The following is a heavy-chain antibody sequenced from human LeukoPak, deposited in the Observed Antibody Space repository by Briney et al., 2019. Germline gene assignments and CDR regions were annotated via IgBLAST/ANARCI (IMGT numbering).Heavy chain of an antibody. CDR2: ISSSSSYI. Sequence: GGSLRLSCAASGFTFSSYSMNWVRQAPGKGLEWVSSISSSSSYIYYADSVKGRFTISRDNSKNTLYLQMNSLRAEDTAVYYCARGGGIVVVPAAHWGQGTLVTVSS. D-gene: IGHD2-2*01. V-gene: IGHV3-21*01. J-gene: IGHJ4*02. CDR3: ARGGGIVVVPAAH. CDR1: GFTFSSYS.